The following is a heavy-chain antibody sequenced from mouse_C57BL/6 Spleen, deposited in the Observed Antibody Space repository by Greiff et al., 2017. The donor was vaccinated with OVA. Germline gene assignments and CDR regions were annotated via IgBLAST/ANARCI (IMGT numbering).Heavy chain of an antibody. J-gene: IGHJ4*01. CDR3: ASLLMDY. CDR1: GYTFTSYW. V-gene: IGHV1-69*01. CDR2: IDPSDSYT. Sequence: QVHVKQPGAELVMPGASVKLSCKASGYTFTSYWMHWVKQRPGQGLEWIGEIDPSDSYTNYNQKFKGKSTLTVDKSSSTAYMQLSSLTSEDSAVYYCASLLMDYWGQGTSVTVSS.